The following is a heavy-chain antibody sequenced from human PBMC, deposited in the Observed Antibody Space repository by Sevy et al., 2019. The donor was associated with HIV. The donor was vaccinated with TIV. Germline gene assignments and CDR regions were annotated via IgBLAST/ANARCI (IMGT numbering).Heavy chain of an antibody. CDR1: GFTFSTYN. V-gene: IGHV3-21*01. J-gene: IGHJ3*02. Sequence: GGSLRLSCAASGFTFSTYNMNWVRQAPGKGLEWVSSITFSSNNIYYADSVKGRFTISRDNAKNSLYLQMNSLRAEDTAVYYCVRSWEQQLHDAFDIWGQGTMVTVSS. CDR2: ITFSSNNI. CDR3: VRSWEQQLHDAFDI. D-gene: IGHD6-13*01.